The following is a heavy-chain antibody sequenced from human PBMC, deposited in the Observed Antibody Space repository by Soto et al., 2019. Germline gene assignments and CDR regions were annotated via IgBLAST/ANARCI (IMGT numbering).Heavy chain of an antibody. CDR3: VKDRMASVATSNPGVYYFDS. Sequence: EEQLVESGGGLVQPGRSLRLSCAASGFTFEDFAMHWVRQVPGKGLGWVSGVSWNSDEIDYADSVKGRFTISRDNAKNSLFLQMNSLRPEDTSYSYGVKDRMASVATSNPGVYYFDSWGQGTLVTVSS. V-gene: IGHV3-9*01. CDR2: VSWNSDEI. J-gene: IGHJ4*02. D-gene: IGHD5-12*01. CDR1: GFTFEDFA.